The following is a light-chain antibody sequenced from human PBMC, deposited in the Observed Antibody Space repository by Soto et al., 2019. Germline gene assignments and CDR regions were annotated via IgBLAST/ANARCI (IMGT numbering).Light chain of an antibody. V-gene: IGLV1-44*01. CDR2: SNN. CDR1: SSNIGNNA. J-gene: IGLJ2*01. CDR3: AAWDDSLNGRV. Sequence: QSVLTQPPSASGTPGQRVTISCSGGSSNIGNNAVNWYQQLPGTAPKLLIYSNNQRPSGVPDRFSGSKSGTSASLAISGLQSEDEADYYCAAWDDSLNGRVFGGGTKLTVL.